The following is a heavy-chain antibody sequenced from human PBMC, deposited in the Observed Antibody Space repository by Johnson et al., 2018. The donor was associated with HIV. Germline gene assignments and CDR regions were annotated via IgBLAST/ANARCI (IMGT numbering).Heavy chain of an antibody. J-gene: IGHJ3*02. CDR1: GFTFSDYY. CDR3: ARRIVVAARCYWAADI. Sequence: QVQLVESGGGLVKPGGSLRLSCTASGFTFSDYYMSWIRQAPGKGLEWISYISHSATITHYADSVKARFTSSRDNARNTLYLQMNSLGVEDTAGYYCARRIVVAARCYWAADIWGHGTLVTVSS. V-gene: IGHV3-11*04. CDR2: ISHSATIT. D-gene: IGHD2-15*01.